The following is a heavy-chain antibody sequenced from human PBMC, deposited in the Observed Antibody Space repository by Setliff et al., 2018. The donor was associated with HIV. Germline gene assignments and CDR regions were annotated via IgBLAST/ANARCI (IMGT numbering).Heavy chain of an antibody. D-gene: IGHD2-2*02. Sequence: ASVKVSCKASGYTFTKYDINWVRQATGQGLEWMGCMNPNSGNAEYAQRFQGRVTLTWNTSISTAYMELSSLTSEDTAVYFCARSRYQLLYDMDVWGKGTTVTVSS. V-gene: IGHV1-8*03. CDR2: MNPNSGNA. J-gene: IGHJ6*03. CDR3: ARSRYQLLYDMDV. CDR1: GYTFTKYD.